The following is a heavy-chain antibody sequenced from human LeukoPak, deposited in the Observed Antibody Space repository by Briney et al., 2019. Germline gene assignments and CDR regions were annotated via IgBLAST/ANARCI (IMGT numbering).Heavy chain of an antibody. J-gene: IGHJ3*02. CDR1: GGSIRSYY. CDR2: IYYSGST. CDR3: ARHGGIVLGNDAFDI. Sequence: PSETLSLTCSVSGGSIRSYYWSWIRQPPGKGLEWIGYIYYSGSTNHNPSLKSRVTISVDTSKNQFSLKLSSVTAADTAVYYCARHGGIVLGNDAFDIWGQATTVTVSS. D-gene: IGHD2-8*01. V-gene: IGHV4-59*08.